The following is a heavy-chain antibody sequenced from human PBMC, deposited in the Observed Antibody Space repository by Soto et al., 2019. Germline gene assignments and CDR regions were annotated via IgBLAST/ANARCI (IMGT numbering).Heavy chain of an antibody. J-gene: IGHJ4*02. CDR3: ARRTIAEIVTTIPFDY. D-gene: IGHD5-12*01. Sequence: GESLKISCKGSGYSFTSYWITWVRQMPGKGLEWMGRIDPSDSYTNYSPSFEGHVTISADKSITTAYLQWSSLKASDTAMYYCARRTIAEIVTTIPFDYWGQGTLVTVSS. CDR1: GYSFTSYW. CDR2: IDPSDSYT. V-gene: IGHV5-10-1*01.